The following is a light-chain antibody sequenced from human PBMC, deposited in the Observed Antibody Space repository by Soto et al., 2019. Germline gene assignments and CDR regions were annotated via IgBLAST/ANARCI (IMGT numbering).Light chain of an antibody. Sequence: HSVLTQPASVSGSPGQSIAISCTGTSNDIGGHDYVSWYQQHPGKAPKVMIYDVNHRPSGVSDRFSGSKSGYTASLTISGLQAEDEADYYCSSYTTSSSVIFGGGTKLTVL. J-gene: IGLJ2*01. V-gene: IGLV2-14*03. CDR1: SNDIGGHDY. CDR2: DVN. CDR3: SSYTTSSSVI.